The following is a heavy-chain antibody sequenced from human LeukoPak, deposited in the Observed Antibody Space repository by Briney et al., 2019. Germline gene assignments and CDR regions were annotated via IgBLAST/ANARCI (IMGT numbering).Heavy chain of an antibody. Sequence: GGSLRLSCAASGFTFSSYAMSWVRQAPGKGLEWVSAISGSGGSTYYADSVKGRFTISRDNSKNTLYLQMNSLRAEDTVVYYCAKPMGWFDAFDIWGQGTMVTVSS. J-gene: IGHJ3*02. CDR1: GFTFSSYA. V-gene: IGHV3-23*01. CDR2: ISGSGGST. CDR3: AKPMGWFDAFDI. D-gene: IGHD3/OR15-3a*01.